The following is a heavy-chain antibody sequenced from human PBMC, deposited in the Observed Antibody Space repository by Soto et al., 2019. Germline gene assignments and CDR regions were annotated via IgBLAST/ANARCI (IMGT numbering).Heavy chain of an antibody. V-gene: IGHV3-23*01. J-gene: IGHJ6*02. CDR2: ISSSGGST. CDR1: GFTFNNYA. Sequence: EVQLLESGGGLVQPGGSLRLSCAASGFTFNNYAMSWVRQAPGKGLEWVSTISSSGGSTYYADSVKGRFTISRDNSKNTLYLQMNSLRAEDMAVYYCAKERWEGYGMDVRGQGTTVTVSS. D-gene: IGHD1-26*01. CDR3: AKERWEGYGMDV.